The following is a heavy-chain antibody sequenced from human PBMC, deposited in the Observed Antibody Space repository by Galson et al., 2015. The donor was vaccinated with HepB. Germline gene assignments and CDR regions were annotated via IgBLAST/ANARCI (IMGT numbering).Heavy chain of an antibody. Sequence: SLRLSCAASGFTFSSYAMHWVRQAPGKGLEWVAVISYDGSNKYYADSVKGRFAISRDNSKNTLYLQMNSLRAEDTAVYYCARGRSRLLWFGEPDRYWGQGTLVTVSS. CDR1: GFTFSSYA. D-gene: IGHD3-10*01. V-gene: IGHV3-30*09. CDR2: ISYDGSNK. J-gene: IGHJ4*02. CDR3: ARGRSRLLWFGEPDRY.